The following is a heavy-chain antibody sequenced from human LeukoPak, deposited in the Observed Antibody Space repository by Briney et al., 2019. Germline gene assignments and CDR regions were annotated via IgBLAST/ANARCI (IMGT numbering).Heavy chain of an antibody. CDR1: GDSISSSY. J-gene: IGHJ5*02. V-gene: IGHV4-59*08. D-gene: IGHD2-15*01. Sequence: SETLSLTCTVSGDSISSSYWSWIRQPPGKGLEWIGYVFHTGDTNSNPSLKGRVTVSLDTSKRQVSLRLTSVTAADTAVYYCARHPFATPFDRWGRGILVTVSS. CDR2: VFHTGDT. CDR3: ARHPFATPFDR.